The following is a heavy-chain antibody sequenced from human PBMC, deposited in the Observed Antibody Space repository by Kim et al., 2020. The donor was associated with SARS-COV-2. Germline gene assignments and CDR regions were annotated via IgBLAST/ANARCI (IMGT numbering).Heavy chain of an antibody. CDR1: GFTFSSYG. J-gene: IGHJ6*02. V-gene: IGHV3-33*01. D-gene: IGHD4-17*01. Sequence: GGSLRLSCAASGFTFSSYGMHWVRQAPGKGLEWVAVIWYDGSNKYYADSVKGRFTISRDNSKNTLYLQMNSLRAEDTVVYYCARPSDDYGDYYYGMDVWGQGTTVTVSS. CDR2: IWYDGSNK. CDR3: ARPSDDYGDYYYGMDV.